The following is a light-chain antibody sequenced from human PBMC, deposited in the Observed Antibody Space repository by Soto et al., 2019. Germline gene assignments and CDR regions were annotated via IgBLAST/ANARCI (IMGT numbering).Light chain of an antibody. CDR2: AAS. CDR3: QQLNTYTLT. CDR1: QVITND. V-gene: IGKV1-17*01. Sequence: PMSKSPCSRSASVGNRLSITSRASQVITNDLGWYQQKPGKAPKRLIYAASTLQSGAPSRFSGSGSGTDFTLTISSLQPEDFATYYCQQLNTYTLTFGQGTRLEIK. J-gene: IGKJ5*01.